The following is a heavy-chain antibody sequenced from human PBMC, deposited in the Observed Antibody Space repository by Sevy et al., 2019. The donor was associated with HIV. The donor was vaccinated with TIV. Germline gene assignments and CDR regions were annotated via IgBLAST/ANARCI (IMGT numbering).Heavy chain of an antibody. V-gene: IGHV4-39*01. J-gene: IGHJ6*02. D-gene: IGHD2-2*01. CDR1: GGLVTSTSYY. Sequence: SETLSLTCTVSGGLVTSTSYYWAWIRQSPGKGLEWNWSIYNSGSTYYNPSLKSRVTMSVHTSKNQFSLKLSSVTAADTAVYYCARRYCSSTSCYVPGYYGMDVWGQGTTVTVS. CDR3: ARRYCSSTSCYVPGYYGMDV. CDR2: IYNSGST.